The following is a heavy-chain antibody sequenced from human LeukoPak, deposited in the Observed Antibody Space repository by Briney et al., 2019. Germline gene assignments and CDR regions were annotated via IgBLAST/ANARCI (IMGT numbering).Heavy chain of an antibody. Sequence: SQTPSLTCAISGNSVSSNSAAWNWIRQSPSRGLEWLGRTYYRSKWYNDYAVSVKSRITINPDTSKNQFSLQLNSVTPEDTAVYYCARVVAGTGGGWFDPWGQGTLVTVSS. D-gene: IGHD6-19*01. J-gene: IGHJ5*02. CDR2: TYYRSKWYN. V-gene: IGHV6-1*01. CDR1: GNSVSSNSAA. CDR3: ARVVAGTGGGWFDP.